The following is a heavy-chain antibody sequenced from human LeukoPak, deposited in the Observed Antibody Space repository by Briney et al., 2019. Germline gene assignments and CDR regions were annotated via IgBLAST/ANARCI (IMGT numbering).Heavy chain of an antibody. Sequence: GESLKISCKGSGYSFTSYWIGWVRKMPGKGLEWMGIIYPDDSDTRHSPSYQGQVTISADKSISTAYLQWSSLKASDTAMYYCARVGADYDILTGYDYWGQGTLVTVSS. V-gene: IGHV5-51*01. CDR1: GYSFTSYW. D-gene: IGHD3-9*01. CDR3: ARVGADYDILTGYDY. CDR2: IYPDDSDT. J-gene: IGHJ4*02.